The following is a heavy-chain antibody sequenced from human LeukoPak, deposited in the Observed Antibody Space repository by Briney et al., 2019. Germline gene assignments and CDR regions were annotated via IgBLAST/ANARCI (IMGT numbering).Heavy chain of an antibody. D-gene: IGHD4-11*01. CDR2: INPNTGDT. CDR1: GYTFTEFY. V-gene: IGHV1-2*02. CDR3: ARENYSNYVDY. J-gene: IGHJ4*02. Sequence: ASVKVSCKASGYTFTEFYIHWVRQAPGQGREWMAWINPNTGDTHYAQSFQGRVTMTRDTSISTAYTELTRLRSDDTTVFYCARENYSNYVDYWGQGSLVTVSS.